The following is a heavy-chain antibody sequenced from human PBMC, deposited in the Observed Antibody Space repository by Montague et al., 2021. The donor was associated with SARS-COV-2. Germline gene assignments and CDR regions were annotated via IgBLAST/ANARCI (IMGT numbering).Heavy chain of an antibody. CDR3: AKDMWDLYYFDY. CDR1: GFIFSSFA. Sequence: SLRLSGAASGFIFSSFAMRWVRQAPGKGLEWVSAVRSSGGSPNYADSVKGRFTIYRDNSNNMLYLQMNGLRAEDTAVYYCAKDMWDLYYFDYWGQGTLVTVSS. D-gene: IGHD1-26*01. V-gene: IGHV3-23*01. J-gene: IGHJ4*02. CDR2: VRSSGGSP.